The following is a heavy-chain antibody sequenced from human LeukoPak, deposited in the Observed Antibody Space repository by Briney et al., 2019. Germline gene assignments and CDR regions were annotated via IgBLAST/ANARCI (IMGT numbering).Heavy chain of an antibody. D-gene: IGHD4-23*01. CDR3: AREVGGNIVFDY. V-gene: IGHV1-2*02. J-gene: IGHJ4*02. Sequence: ASVKVSCKASGYTFTGYYIHWVRQAPGQGLEWMGWINPKSGGTKYAQKFQGRVTMTRDTSITTAYMEVSRLGSDDTAVYHCAREVGGNIVFDYWGQGTLVTVSS. CDR2: INPKSGGT. CDR1: GYTFTGYY.